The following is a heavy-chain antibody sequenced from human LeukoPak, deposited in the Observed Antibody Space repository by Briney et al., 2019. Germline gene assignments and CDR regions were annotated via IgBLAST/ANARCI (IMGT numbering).Heavy chain of an antibody. CDR3: AKGGAATMRDGYNYYHYYMEV. V-gene: IGHV3-23*01. CDR2: ISGSGGHT. J-gene: IGHJ6*03. CDR1: GITFSSHA. Sequence: GGSLRLSCAASGITFSSHAMSWVRQAPGKGLEWVSLISGSGGHTYYGDSVKGRFTISRDNSTNRLYLQMNSLRPEDTAVYYCAKGGAATMRDGYNYYHYYMEVWGRGTTVTVSS. D-gene: IGHD5-24*01.